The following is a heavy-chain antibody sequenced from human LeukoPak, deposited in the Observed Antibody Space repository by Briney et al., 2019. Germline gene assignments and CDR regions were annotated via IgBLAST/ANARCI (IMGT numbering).Heavy chain of an antibody. CDR1: GFTFSNYA. J-gene: IGHJ3*02. CDR3: ARDEYNWNVDAFDI. CDR2: ISGSGDST. V-gene: IGHV3-23*01. Sequence: GGSLRLSCAASGFTFSNYAMRWVRQAPGRGLEWVSGISGSGDSTYYADSVKGRFTISRDNSKNTLYLQMNSLRAEDTAVYYCARDEYNWNVDAFDIWGQGTVVTVSS. D-gene: IGHD1-20*01.